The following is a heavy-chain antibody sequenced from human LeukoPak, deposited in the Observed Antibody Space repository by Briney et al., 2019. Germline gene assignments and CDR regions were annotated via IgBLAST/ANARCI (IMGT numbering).Heavy chain of an antibody. J-gene: IGHJ4*02. CDR3: ARGYALYSGRYLDFDY. CDR2: INPNNGGT. CDR1: GYTFTGHY. D-gene: IGHD1-26*01. V-gene: IGHV1-2*02. Sequence: GSSVKVSCKASGYTFTGHYMHWVRQAPGQRLEWMGWINPNNGGTNYAQKFQGRVTMTRDTSISTAYMELSRLRSDDTAVYYCARGYALYSGRYLDFDYWGQGTLVTVSS.